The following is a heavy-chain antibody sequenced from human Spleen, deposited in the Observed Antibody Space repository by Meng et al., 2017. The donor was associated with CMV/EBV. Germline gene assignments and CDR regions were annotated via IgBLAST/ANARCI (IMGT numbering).Heavy chain of an antibody. V-gene: IGHV4-34*01. CDR3: ARDIVVVPAGGMDV. CDR1: GGSFNDYY. J-gene: IGHJ6*02. D-gene: IGHD2-2*01. Sequence: SETLSLTCAVYGGSFNDYYWSWIRQPPGKGLEWIGEINHSGSTNYNPSLKSRVTISADTSKNQFSLKLSSVTAADTAVYYCARDIVVVPAGGMDVWGQGTTVTVS. CDR2: INHSGST.